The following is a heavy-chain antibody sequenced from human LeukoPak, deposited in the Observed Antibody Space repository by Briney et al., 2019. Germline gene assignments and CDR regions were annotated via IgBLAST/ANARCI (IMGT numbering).Heavy chain of an antibody. CDR1: GYTFTNYA. D-gene: IGHD3-22*01. J-gene: IGHJ4*02. V-gene: IGHV1-18*01. CDR2: ISAYSGNT. CDR3: ARGRDYYGSSDYPDPTYFDY. Sequence: ASVKVSCKASGYTFTNYAISWVRQAPGQGLEWMGRISAYSGNTNYAQKLQGRVTMTTATSTSTAYMEPRSLRSDDTAVYFYARGRDYYGSSDYPDPTYFDYWGQGTLVTVSS.